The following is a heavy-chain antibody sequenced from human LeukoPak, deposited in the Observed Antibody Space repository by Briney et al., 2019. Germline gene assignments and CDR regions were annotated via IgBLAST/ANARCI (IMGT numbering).Heavy chain of an antibody. CDR3: ARVIVQDVDTAGDFDL. D-gene: IGHD5-18*01. J-gene: IGHJ2*01. CDR2: IIPIFGTA. Sequence: SVKVSCTASGGTFSSYAISWVRQAPGQGLEWMGGIIPIFGTANYAQKFQGRVTITADESTSTAYMELSSLRSEDTAVYYCARVIVQDVDTAGDFDLWGRGTLVTVSS. V-gene: IGHV1-69*13. CDR1: GGTFSSYA.